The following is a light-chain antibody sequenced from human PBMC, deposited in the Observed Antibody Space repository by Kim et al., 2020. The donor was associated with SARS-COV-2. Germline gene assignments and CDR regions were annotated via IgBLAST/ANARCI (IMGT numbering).Light chain of an antibody. CDR2: AAS. CDR3: QQSYSTLSVT. CDR1: QSISSY. Sequence: SVGDRVTITCRASQSISSYLNWYQQKPGKAPKLLIYAASSLQSGVPSRFSGSGSGTDFTLTISSLQPEDFATYYCQQSYSTLSVTFGQGTRLEIK. J-gene: IGKJ5*01. V-gene: IGKV1-39*01.